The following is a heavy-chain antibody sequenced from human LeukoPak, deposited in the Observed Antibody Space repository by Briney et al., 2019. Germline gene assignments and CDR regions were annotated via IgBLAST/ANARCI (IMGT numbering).Heavy chain of an antibody. J-gene: IGHJ4*01. Sequence: PSETLSLTCTVSGGSITSSPYHWAWLRQPPGRGPEWIGTVSHTGATQYSPSLTSRVTISLDTSKNQFSLSLNSVTAADTAIFYCVRSMVTTDRNFDHWGQGTLVTVSS. CDR2: VSHTGAT. V-gene: IGHV4-39*07. CDR1: GGSITSSPYH. CDR3: VRSMVTTDRNFDH. D-gene: IGHD2-21*02.